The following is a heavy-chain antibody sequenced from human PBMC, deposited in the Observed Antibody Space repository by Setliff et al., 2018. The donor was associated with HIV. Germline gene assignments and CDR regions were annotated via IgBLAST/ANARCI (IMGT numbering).Heavy chain of an antibody. J-gene: IGHJ1*01. D-gene: IGHD2-2*01. V-gene: IGHV4-39*01. CDR1: GDSIYSGKYY. CDR3: ARGESTTWDLAEYFQH. Sequence: PSETLSLTCTVSGDSIYSGKYYWGWIRQPPGKGLEWIATIFYSGNTYYNPSLKSRVTMSVDTSKNQFSLKLTSVTAADTAVYYCARGESTTWDLAEYFQHWGHGTLVTVSS. CDR2: IFYSGNT.